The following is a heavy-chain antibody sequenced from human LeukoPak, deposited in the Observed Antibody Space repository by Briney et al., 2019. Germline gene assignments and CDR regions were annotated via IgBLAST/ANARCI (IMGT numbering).Heavy chain of an antibody. Sequence: SETLSLTCTVSGGSISSYYWSWIRQPPGKGLEWIGYIYYSGSTNYNPSLKGRVTISVDTSKNQFSLKLSSVTAADTAVYYCAREDYGMDVWGQGTTVTVSS. CDR2: IYYSGST. CDR1: GGSISSYY. J-gene: IGHJ6*02. V-gene: IGHV4-59*01. CDR3: AREDYGMDV.